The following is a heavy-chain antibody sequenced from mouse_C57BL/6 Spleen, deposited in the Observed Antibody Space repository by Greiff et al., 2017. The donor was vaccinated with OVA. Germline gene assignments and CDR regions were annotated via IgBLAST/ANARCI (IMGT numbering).Heavy chain of an antibody. V-gene: IGHV5-6*01. CDR3: ARDLGRLDY. CDR2: ISSGGSYT. J-gene: IGHJ2*01. Sequence: VQLQESGGDLVKPGGSLKLSCAASGFTFSSYGMSWVRQTPDKRLEWVATISSGGSYTYYPDSVKGRFTISRDNAKNTLYLQMSSLKSEDTAMYYCARDLGRLDYWGQGTTLTVSS. D-gene: IGHD4-1*01. CDR1: GFTFSSYG.